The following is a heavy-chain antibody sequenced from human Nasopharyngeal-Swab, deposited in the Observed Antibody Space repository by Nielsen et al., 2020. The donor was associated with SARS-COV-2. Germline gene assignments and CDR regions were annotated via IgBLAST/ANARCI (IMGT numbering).Heavy chain of an antibody. D-gene: IGHD1-26*01. CDR3: ARGVGGYFDL. CDR1: GYTFTSHY. CDR2: MNPHIGNT. V-gene: IGHV1-8*01. Sequence: ASVKVSCKASGYTFTSHYINWVRQATAQGLEWMGWMNPHIGNTGYAQKFQGRVTMARNTTISTAYMELNSLGSEDTAVYYGARGVGGYFDLWGRGTLVTVSS. J-gene: IGHJ2*01.